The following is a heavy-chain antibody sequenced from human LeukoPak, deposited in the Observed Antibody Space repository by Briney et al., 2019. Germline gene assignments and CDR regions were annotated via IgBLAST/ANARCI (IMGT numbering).Heavy chain of an antibody. CDR2: IYYSGST. CDR3: GRGSDYGDTQFIDP. V-gene: IGHV4-59*01. CDR1: GGSISSYY. D-gene: IGHD4-17*01. Sequence: PSETLSLTCTVSGGSISSYYWGWIRQPPGKGLEWIGYIYYSGSTNYNPSLKSRVTISLDASKNQFSLKLTSVAPADTAVYYCGRGSDYGDTQFIDPPGEGNLVTASP. J-gene: IGHJ5*02.